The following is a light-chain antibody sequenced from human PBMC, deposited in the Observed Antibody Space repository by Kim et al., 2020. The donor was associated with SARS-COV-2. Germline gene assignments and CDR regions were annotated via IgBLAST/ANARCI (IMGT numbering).Light chain of an antibody. Sequence: RQTAPITCTGTSDDGVNEGATGLQQHQRHPPKLLSSRNNNRPSGISERFSASRSGDTASLTITGLQPEDEADYYCSAWDSSLSAWVFGGGTQLTVL. J-gene: IGLJ3*02. CDR3: SAWDSSLSAWV. V-gene: IGLV10-54*01. CDR1: SDDGVNEG. CDR2: RNN.